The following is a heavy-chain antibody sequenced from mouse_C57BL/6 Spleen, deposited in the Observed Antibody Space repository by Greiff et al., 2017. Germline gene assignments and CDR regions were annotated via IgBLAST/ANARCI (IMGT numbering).Heavy chain of an antibody. CDR3: ASPSYYDYGGFAY. J-gene: IGHJ3*01. D-gene: IGHD2-4*01. Sequence: EVKLMESGGGLVQPGGSLSLSCAASGFTFTDYYMSWVRQPPGKALEWLGFIRNKANGYTTEYSASVKGRFTISRDNSQSILYLQMNALRAEDSATYYCASPSYYDYGGFAYWGQGTLVTVSA. CDR1: GFTFTDYY. CDR2: IRNKANGYTT. V-gene: IGHV7-3*01.